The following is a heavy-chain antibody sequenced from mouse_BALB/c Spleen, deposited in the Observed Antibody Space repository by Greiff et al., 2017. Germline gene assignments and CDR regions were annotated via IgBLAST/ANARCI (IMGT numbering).Heavy chain of an antibody. Sequence: QVQLKQSGAELARPGASVKLSCKASGYTFTSYWMQWVKQRPGQGLEWIGAIYPGDGDTRYTQKFKGKATLTADKSSSTAYMQLSSLASEDSAVYYCARDRYDGYAMDYWGQGTSVTVSS. CDR1: GYTFTSYW. V-gene: IGHV1-87*01. D-gene: IGHD2-14*01. CDR3: ARDRYDGYAMDY. CDR2: IYPGDGDT. J-gene: IGHJ4*01.